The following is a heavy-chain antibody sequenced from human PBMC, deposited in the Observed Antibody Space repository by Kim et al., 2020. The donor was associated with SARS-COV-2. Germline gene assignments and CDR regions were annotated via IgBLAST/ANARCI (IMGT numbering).Heavy chain of an antibody. CDR3: AQVGSYSNYFSWFDP. CDR2: ISGSGGST. V-gene: IGHV3-23*01. Sequence: GGSLRLSCAASGFTFSSYAMSWIRQAPGKGLEWVSAISGSGGSTYYADSVKGRFTISRDNSKNTLYLQMNSLRAEDTAVYYCAQVGSYSNYFSWFDPWGQGTLVTVSS. J-gene: IGHJ5*02. D-gene: IGHD4-4*01. CDR1: GFTFSSYA.